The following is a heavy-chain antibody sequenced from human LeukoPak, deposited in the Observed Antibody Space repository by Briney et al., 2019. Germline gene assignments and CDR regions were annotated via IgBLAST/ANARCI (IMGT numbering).Heavy chain of an antibody. J-gene: IGHJ4*02. D-gene: IGHD7-27*01. CDR3: ARASPSWVFDY. V-gene: IGHV4-59*01. CDR2: IYNSGSS. Sequence: SETLSLTCTVSAGSISSYYWSWIRQPPGKGLEWIGYIYNSGSSNYNPSLKSRVSISVDTSKNQFSLKLRSVTAADTALYYCARASPSWVFDYWGQGTLVTVSS. CDR1: AGSISSYY.